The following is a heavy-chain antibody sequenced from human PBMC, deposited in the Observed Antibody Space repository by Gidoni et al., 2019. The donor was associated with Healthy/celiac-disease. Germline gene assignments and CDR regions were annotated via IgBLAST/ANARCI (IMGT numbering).Heavy chain of an antibody. CDR1: GFTFSSYS. V-gene: IGHV3-48*01. J-gene: IGHJ4*02. CDR3: ASAVPYGGGDHY. CDR2: ISSSISTI. Sequence: EVQLVESGGGLVQPGGSLRLSCAASGFTFSSYSLNWVRQAPGKGRGWVSYISSSISTIYYADSVKGRFPISRDNAKTSLYLQMNSLRAEDTAVYYCASAVPYGGGDHYWGQGTLVTVSS. D-gene: IGHD3-16*01.